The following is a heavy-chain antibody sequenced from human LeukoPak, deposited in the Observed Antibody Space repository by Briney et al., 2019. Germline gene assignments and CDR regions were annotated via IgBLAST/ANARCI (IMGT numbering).Heavy chain of an antibody. D-gene: IGHD3-22*01. V-gene: IGHV4-31*03. J-gene: IGHJ4*02. Sequence: SQTLSLTCTVSGGSISSGGYYWSWIRQHPGKGLEWIGYIYYSGSTYYNPSLKSRVTISVDTSKNQFSLKLSSVPAADTAVYYCAREHYYDTSGLYWGQGTLVTVSS. CDR2: IYYSGST. CDR1: GGSISSGGYY. CDR3: AREHYYDTSGLY.